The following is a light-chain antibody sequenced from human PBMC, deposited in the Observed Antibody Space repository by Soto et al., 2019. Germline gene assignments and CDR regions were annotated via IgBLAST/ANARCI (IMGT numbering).Light chain of an antibody. CDR1: QSISSD. CDR2: GAS. J-gene: IGKJ2*01. CDR3: QQYNKWPRT. V-gene: IGKV3-15*01. Sequence: EIVMTQSPATLSVSPGERATLSCRASQSISSDVAWYQQKPGQAHRLLIYGASTTATGIPARFSGSGSGTEFTLTISSLQSEDFAVYNCQQYNKWPRTFGQGTKVEIK.